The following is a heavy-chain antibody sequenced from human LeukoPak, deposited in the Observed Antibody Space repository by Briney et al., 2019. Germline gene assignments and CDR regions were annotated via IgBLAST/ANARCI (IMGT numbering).Heavy chain of an antibody. CDR3: ASSIEVVVITPFDY. CDR1: GXSFSGYY. Sequence: KPSETLSLTCAVYGXSFSGYYWSWIRQPPGKGLEWIGEIDHSGSTNYNSSLKSRVTISVDTSKNQFSLKLSSVTAEDTAVYYCASSIEVVVITPFDYWGQGTLVTVSS. CDR2: IDHSGST. J-gene: IGHJ4*02. D-gene: IGHD3-22*01. V-gene: IGHV4-34*01.